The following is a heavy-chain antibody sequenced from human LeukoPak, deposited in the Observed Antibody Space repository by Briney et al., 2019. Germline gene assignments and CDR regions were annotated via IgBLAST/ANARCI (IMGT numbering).Heavy chain of an antibody. CDR1: GGTFSSYA. D-gene: IGHD2-15*01. CDR3: ARDEGGSCTIDY. Sequence: SVKVSCKASGGTFSSYAISWVRQAPGQGLEWMGRIIPIFGTANYAQKFQGRVTITTDESTSTAYMELRSLRSDDTAVYYCARDEGGSCTIDYWGQGTLVTVSS. CDR2: IIPIFGTA. J-gene: IGHJ4*02. V-gene: IGHV1-69*05.